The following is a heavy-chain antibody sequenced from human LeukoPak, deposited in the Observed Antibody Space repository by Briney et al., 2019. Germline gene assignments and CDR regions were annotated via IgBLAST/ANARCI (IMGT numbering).Heavy chain of an antibody. V-gene: IGHV1-8*01. CDR1: GYTFTSYD. Sequence: ASVKLSCKASGYTFTSYDINWVRQATGQGLEWMGWMNPNSGNTGYAQKFQGRVTMTRNTSISTAYVELSSLRSEDTAEYYCASGTYSNHYYHYMDVWGKGTTVTVSS. J-gene: IGHJ6*03. D-gene: IGHD2-15*01. CDR3: ASGTYSNHYYHYMDV. CDR2: MNPNSGNT.